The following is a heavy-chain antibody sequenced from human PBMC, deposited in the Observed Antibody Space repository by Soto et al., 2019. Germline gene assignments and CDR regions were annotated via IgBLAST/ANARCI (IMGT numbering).Heavy chain of an antibody. D-gene: IGHD2-2*02. CDR1: GYSISSGYY. V-gene: IGHV4-38-2*02. J-gene: IGHJ5*02. CDR2: IYHSGST. Sequence: SETLSLTCAVSGYSISSGYYLGWILQPPWKGLEWIGSIYHSGSTYYNPSLKSRVTISVDTSKNQFSLKLSSVTAADTAVYYCARDLPDCSTSCYTKYNWFDPWGQGTLVTVSS. CDR3: ARDLPDCSTSCYTKYNWFDP.